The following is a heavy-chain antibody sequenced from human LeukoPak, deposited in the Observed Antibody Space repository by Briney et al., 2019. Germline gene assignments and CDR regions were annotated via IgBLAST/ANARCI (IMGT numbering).Heavy chain of an antibody. CDR2: ISGVYDNI. J-gene: IGHJ6*02. Sequence: GGSLRLSCAASGFTFSDYYMTWIRQAPGRGLEWVSYISGVYDNIYYGDSVKGRFTISRDNAKNSVHLQMSSLRADDTAVYYCARGGAHGMDVWGQGTTVTVSS. D-gene: IGHD1-26*01. V-gene: IGHV3-11*01. CDR1: GFTFSDYY. CDR3: ARGGAHGMDV.